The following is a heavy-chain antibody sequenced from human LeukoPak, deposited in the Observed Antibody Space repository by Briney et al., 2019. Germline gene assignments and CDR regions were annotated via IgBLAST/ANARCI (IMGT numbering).Heavy chain of an antibody. D-gene: IGHD3-9*01. J-gene: IGHJ6*03. CDR1: GGSFSGYY. CDR3: ARRYFDWFSYYYYLDL. V-gene: IGHV4-34*01. Sequence: SETLSLTCAVYGGSFSGYYWCWIRQPPGKGLEWIGEINHSGSTNYNPSLKSRVPISVDTSKNQFSLKLSSVTAAHTAVYYCARRYFDWFSYYYYLDLWGKGNTVPISS. CDR2: INHSGST.